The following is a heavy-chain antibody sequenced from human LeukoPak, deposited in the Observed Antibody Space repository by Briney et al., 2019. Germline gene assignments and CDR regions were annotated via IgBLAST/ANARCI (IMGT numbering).Heavy chain of an antibody. D-gene: IGHD6-19*01. J-gene: IGHJ2*01. CDR3: ARGQWRDWYFDL. V-gene: IGHV3-13*01. CDR1: GFTFSSYD. Sequence: GGSLRLSCAASGFTFSSYDMHWVRQATGKGLEWVSAIGTAGDTYYPGSVKGRFTISRENAKNSLYLQMNSLRAGDTAVYYCARGQWRDWYFDLWGRGTLVTVSS. CDR2: IGTAGDT.